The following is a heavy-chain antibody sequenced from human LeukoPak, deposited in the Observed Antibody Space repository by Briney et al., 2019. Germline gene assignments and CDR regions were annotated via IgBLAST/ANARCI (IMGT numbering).Heavy chain of an antibody. Sequence: GGSLRLSCAASGFIFSSYEMNWVRQAPGKGPEWVSYISGSSSTIYYSDSVKGRFTISRDNAKSSLYLQMDSLRDEDTAVYYCARRVSTSNTYNWSDPWGQGTLVTVSS. V-gene: IGHV3-48*02. J-gene: IGHJ5*02. CDR3: ARRVSTSNTYNWSDP. CDR2: ISGSSSTI. D-gene: IGHD2/OR15-2a*01. CDR1: GFIFSSYE.